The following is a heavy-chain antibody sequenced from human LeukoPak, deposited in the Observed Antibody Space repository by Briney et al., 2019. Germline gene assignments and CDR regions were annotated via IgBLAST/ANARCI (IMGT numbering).Heavy chain of an antibody. CDR2: ISGSGGST. Sequence: PGGSLRLSCAASGFTFSSYAMSWVRPAPGKGLAWASAISGSGGSTYYADSVKGRFTISRDNSKNTLYLQMNSLRAEDTAVYYCAKVPIYSGSYYAFDYWGQGTLVTVSS. V-gene: IGHV3-23*01. CDR1: GFTFSSYA. J-gene: IGHJ4*02. D-gene: IGHD1-26*01. CDR3: AKVPIYSGSYYAFDY.